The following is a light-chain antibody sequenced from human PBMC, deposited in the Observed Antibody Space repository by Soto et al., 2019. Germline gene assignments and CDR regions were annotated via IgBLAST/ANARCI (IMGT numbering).Light chain of an antibody. V-gene: IGKV3-15*01. CDR1: QTVSNN. CDR2: GAS. Sequence: EIVMTQSPATLSVSPGERATLSCRTSQTVSNNLAWYQHKPGQAPRFLIYGASTRATGIPARFSGSGSGTEFTLTISSLQSEDFALYSCQQYNNWPRTFGQGTKVEIK. CDR3: QQYNNWPRT. J-gene: IGKJ1*01.